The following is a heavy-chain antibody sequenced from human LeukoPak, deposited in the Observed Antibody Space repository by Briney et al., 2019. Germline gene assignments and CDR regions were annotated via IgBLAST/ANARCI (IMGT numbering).Heavy chain of an antibody. D-gene: IGHD1-26*01. V-gene: IGHV7-4-1*01. J-gene: IGHJ4*02. CDR2: IDTNTGNP. CDR1: GYSFNSVG. Sequence: ASVKVSCKASGYSFNSVGMNWVRQAPGQGLEWMGWIDTNTGNPTYVQGFRGRFVFSFDTSVSTAYLQIYSLEPEDTAVYFCARGRSSPGIDHWGLGTQVTVSS. CDR3: ARGRSSPGIDH.